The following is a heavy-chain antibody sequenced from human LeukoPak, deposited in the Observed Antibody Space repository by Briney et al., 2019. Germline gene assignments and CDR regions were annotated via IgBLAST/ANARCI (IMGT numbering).Heavy chain of an antibody. J-gene: IGHJ4*02. CDR1: GFTFSDYY. CDR2: ISTSGRYT. CDR3: ARVASITMICDF. D-gene: IGHD3-22*01. Sequence: GGSLRLSCAASGFTFSDYYMSWIRQAPGKGLEWVSYISTSGRYTNSTDSVKGRFTISRDNAKNSLFLQMNSLGAEDTAVYYCARVASITMICDFWGQGTLVTVSS. V-gene: IGHV3-11*06.